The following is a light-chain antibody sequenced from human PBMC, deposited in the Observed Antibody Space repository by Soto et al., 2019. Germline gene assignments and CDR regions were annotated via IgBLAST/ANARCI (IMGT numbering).Light chain of an antibody. Sequence: DIQMTQSPSSLSASVGDRVTITCRASQSISSYLNWYQQKPGKAPKLLIYAASSLQSGVPSRFSGSGSGTDFTLTISSLQPEEFATYYCQQSYSTPYTCSQGTKLEIK. V-gene: IGKV1-39*01. CDR1: QSISSY. CDR3: QQSYSTPYT. J-gene: IGKJ2*01. CDR2: AAS.